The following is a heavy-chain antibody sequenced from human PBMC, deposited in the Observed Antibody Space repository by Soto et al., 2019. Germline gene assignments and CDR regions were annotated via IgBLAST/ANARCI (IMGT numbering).Heavy chain of an antibody. CDR1: GFTFSGSA. CDR3: ASKSFSLLIDY. CDR2: IRSKANTYAT. V-gene: IGHV3-73*01. J-gene: IGHJ4*02. Sequence: EVQLVESGGGLVQPGGSLKLSCATSGFTFSGSAIHWVRQASGKGLEWVGRIRSKANTYATAYAASVKGRFTISRDDSKNTAYLQMNSLKTEDTAVYYYASKSFSLLIDYWGQGTLVTVSS.